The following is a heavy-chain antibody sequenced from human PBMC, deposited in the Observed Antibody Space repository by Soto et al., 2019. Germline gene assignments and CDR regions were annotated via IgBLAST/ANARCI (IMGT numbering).Heavy chain of an antibody. CDR2: ISSSSRYI. CDR3: AGDLVSGSSYVDS. J-gene: IGHJ4*02. CDR1: GFFISNYN. D-gene: IGHD1-26*01. V-gene: IGHV3-21*01. Sequence: EVQLVESGGGLVKPGGSLRLSCAASGFFISNYNMNWVRQAPGKGLEWVSAISSSSRYIHSADSVKDLFTISRDNAKNSLYLKMNSLGAEDTAVYCGAGDLVSGSSYVDSWGQGSLVTVSS.